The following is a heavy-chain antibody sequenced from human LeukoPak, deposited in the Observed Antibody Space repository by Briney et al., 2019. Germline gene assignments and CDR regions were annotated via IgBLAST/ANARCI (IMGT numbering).Heavy chain of an antibody. V-gene: IGHV4-34*01. CDR1: GGSFSGYY. J-gene: IGHJ5*02. Sequence: SETLSLTCAVYGGSFSGYYWSWIRQPPGKGLVWIGEINHSGSTNYNPSLKSRVTVSVDTSKNQFSLKLSSVTAADTAVYYCARGAITMIAGDLWGQGTLVTVSS. CDR3: ARGAITMIAGDL. D-gene: IGHD3-22*01. CDR2: INHSGST.